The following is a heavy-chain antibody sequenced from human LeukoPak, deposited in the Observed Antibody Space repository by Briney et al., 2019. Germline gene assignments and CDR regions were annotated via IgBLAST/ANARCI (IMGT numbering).Heavy chain of an antibody. CDR2: IFYSGST. D-gene: IGHD1-7*01. J-gene: IGHJ3*01. CDR1: GDSLSGSSYY. V-gene: IGHV4-39*07. Sequence: SETLSLTCTVSGDSLSGSSYYWGWFRQAPGKGLHWIGSIFYSGSTYLNPSLQSRITLSLDASNNHFSLSLRSVTAADTAFYYCARPARGTYLGLSAFDVWGRGTLVTVSS. CDR3: ARPARGTYLGLSAFDV.